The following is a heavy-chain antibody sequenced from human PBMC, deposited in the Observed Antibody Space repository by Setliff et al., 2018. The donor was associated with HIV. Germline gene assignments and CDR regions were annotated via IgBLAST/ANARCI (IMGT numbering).Heavy chain of an antibody. CDR2: IYPGDSNA. J-gene: IGHJ4*02. Sequence: GESLKISCKGSGYTFSNYWIAWVRQMPGKGLEWMAIIYPGDSNAKYSPSSQGQVTVSVDKSINTAFLQWTSLEASDTAIYYCARASSLRSPFDYWGQGTPVTVSS. V-gene: IGHV5-51*01. CDR3: ARASSLRSPFDY. CDR1: GYTFSNYW.